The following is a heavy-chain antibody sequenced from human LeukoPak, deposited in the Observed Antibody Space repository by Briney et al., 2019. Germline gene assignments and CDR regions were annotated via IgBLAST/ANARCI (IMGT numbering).Heavy chain of an antibody. Sequence: PGGSLRLSCAASGFAFSSYWMHWVRHAPGEGLVWVARITADGSDSSYADSVKGRFTISRDNDKNTLYLQMHSLRAEDTAVYYRARYAVSYGTDWGQGTLVTVSS. J-gene: IGHJ4*02. CDR3: ARYAVSYGTD. D-gene: IGHD3-16*01. V-gene: IGHV3-74*01. CDR1: GFAFSSYW. CDR2: ITADGSDS.